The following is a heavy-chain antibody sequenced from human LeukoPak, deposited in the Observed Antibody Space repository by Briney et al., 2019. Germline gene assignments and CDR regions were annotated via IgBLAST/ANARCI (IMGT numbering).Heavy chain of an antibody. CDR3: ARYHSSSGYFDY. CDR2: ISGSGGST. Sequence: GGSLRLSCAASGFTYSSYAMSWVRQAPGKGLEWVSAISGSGGSTYYADSVKGRFTISRDNSKNTLYLQMNSLRAEDTAVYYCARYHSSSGYFDYWGQGTLVTVSS. D-gene: IGHD6-6*01. CDR1: GFTYSSYA. V-gene: IGHV3-23*01. J-gene: IGHJ4*02.